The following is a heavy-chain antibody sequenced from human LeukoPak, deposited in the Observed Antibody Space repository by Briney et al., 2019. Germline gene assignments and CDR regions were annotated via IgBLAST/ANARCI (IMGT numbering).Heavy chain of an antibody. CDR1: GGSISSSSYY. CDR2: ICYSGST. D-gene: IGHD3-16*02. V-gene: IGHV4-39*06. J-gene: IGHJ4*02. CDR3: ARRFLRLGELSPIDY. Sequence: PSETLSLTCTVSGGSISSSSYYWGWIRQPPGKVLEWIGSICYSGSTYYNPSLNSRATISVDTTTNQFPRKLSSVDAAVTACSYWARRFLRLGELSPIDYWGQGTLVTVSS.